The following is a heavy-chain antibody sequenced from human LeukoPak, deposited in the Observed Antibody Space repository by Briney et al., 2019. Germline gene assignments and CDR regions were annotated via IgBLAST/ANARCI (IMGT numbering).Heavy chain of an antibody. J-gene: IGHJ4*02. D-gene: IGHD3-9*01. CDR2: ICWDEDK. CDR1: GFSFSTSGVG. CDR3: ARSPYYDILTGSRGTFDY. Sequence: SGPTLVKPTQTLTLTCTFSGFSFSTSGVGVGWIRQPPGKALEWLAVICWDEDKRYRPSLKSRPTITKDTSKNQVVLTMTNMDPVDTATYYYARSPYYDILTGSRGTFDYWGWGILVTVSS. V-gene: IGHV2-5*02.